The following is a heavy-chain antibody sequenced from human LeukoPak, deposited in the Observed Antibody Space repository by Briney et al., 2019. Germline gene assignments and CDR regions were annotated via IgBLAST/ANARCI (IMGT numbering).Heavy chain of an antibody. CDR2: ISSNGGST. Sequence: PGGSLRLSCAASGFTFSSYAMHWVRQAPGKGLEYVSAISSNGGSTYYANSVKGRLTISRDNSKNTLYLQMGSLRAEDMAVYYCARSVTMVRGVTSWNWFDPWGQGTLVTVSS. CDR3: ARSVTMVRGVTSWNWFDP. V-gene: IGHV3-64*01. J-gene: IGHJ5*02. D-gene: IGHD3-10*01. CDR1: GFTFSSYA.